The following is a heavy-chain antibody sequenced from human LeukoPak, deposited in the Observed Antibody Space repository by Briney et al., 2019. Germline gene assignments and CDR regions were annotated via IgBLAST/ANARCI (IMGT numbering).Heavy chain of an antibody. CDR2: IYYSGST. D-gene: IGHD1/OR15-1a*01. J-gene: IGHJ6*03. Sequence: SETLSLTCSVSGGSISGYYWSWIRQPPGKGLEWIGYIYYSGSTNYNPSLKSRVTISVDTSKNQFSLKLSSVTAADTAVYYCATGTGNYYYDYMDVWGKGTTVTVSS. CDR3: ATGTGNYYYDYMDV. CDR1: GGSISGYY. V-gene: IGHV4-59*01.